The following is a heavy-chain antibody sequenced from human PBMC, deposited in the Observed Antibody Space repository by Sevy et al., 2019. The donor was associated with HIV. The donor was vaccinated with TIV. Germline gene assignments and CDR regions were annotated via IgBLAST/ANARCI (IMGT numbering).Heavy chain of an antibody. D-gene: IGHD3-22*01. Sequence: SETLSLTCIVSGGSISDYYWSWIRQPPGKGPEWIGYIYYSGSAKYNPPLKSRVTISVDTSKNQFSLKLSSVTAADTAVYYCARVNYDSSGYYPTDYGMDVWGQGTTVTVSS. CDR3: ARVNYDSSGYYPTDYGMDV. CDR1: GGSISDYY. V-gene: IGHV4-59*01. CDR2: IYYSGSA. J-gene: IGHJ6*02.